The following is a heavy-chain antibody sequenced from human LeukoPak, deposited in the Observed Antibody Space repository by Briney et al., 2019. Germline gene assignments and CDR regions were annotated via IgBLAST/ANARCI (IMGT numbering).Heavy chain of an antibody. CDR2: INPSGGST. J-gene: IGHJ6*02. Sequence: ASVKVSCKASGYTFTSYYMYWVRQAPGQGLEWMGIINPSGGSTSYAQKFQGRVTMTRDTSTSTVYMELSSLRSEDTAVYYCARDLGPKNGTPDYYYYGMDVWGQGTTVTVSS. V-gene: IGHV1-46*01. CDR1: GYTFTSYY. CDR3: ARDLGPKNGTPDYYYYGMDV. D-gene: IGHD2-8*01.